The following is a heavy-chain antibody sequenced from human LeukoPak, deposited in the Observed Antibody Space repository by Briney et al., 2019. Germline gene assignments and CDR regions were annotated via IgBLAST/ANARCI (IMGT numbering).Heavy chain of an antibody. V-gene: IGHV1-18*01. CDR3: ARGGRWELPRPYAFDT. D-gene: IGHD1-26*01. J-gene: IGHJ3*02. CDR2: ISAYNGHT. CDR1: GYSFTSYG. Sequence: ASVTVSCKASGYSFTSYGISWVRQAPGQGLEWMGWISAYNGHTNYAQKFQGRVTMTTDTSTSTAYMELRSLRSDDTAVYYCARGGRWELPRPYAFDTWGQGTMVTVSS.